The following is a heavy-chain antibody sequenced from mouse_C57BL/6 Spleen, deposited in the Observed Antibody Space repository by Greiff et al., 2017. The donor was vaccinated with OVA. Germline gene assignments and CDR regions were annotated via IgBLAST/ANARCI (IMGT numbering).Heavy chain of an antibody. V-gene: IGHV1-61*01. CDR3: ARSGSYFDY. CDR2: IYPSDSET. D-gene: IGHD1-1*01. CDR1: GYTFTSYW. Sequence: QVQLQQPGAELVRPGSSVKLSCKASGYTFTSYWMDWVQQRPGQGLEWIGNIYPSDSETHYNQKFKDKATLTVDKSSSTAYMQLSSLTSEDSAVYYCARSGSYFDYWGQGTTLTVSS. J-gene: IGHJ2*01.